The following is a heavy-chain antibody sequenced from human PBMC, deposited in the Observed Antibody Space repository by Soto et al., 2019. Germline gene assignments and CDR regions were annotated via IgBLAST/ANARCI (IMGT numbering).Heavy chain of an antibody. Sequence: AGGPQRLSRSAYGVNRISPPMSCVRQEPWKWLEWVSAISGSGGSTYYADSVKGRFTISRDNSKNTLYLQMNSLRAEDTAVYYCAKCDYDFWSGSESLYYYYMDVWGKGNTVTVSS. J-gene: IGHJ6*03. CDR2: ISGSGGST. CDR1: GVNRISPP. CDR3: AKCDYDFWSGSESLYYYYMDV. D-gene: IGHD3-3*01. V-gene: IGHV3-23*01.